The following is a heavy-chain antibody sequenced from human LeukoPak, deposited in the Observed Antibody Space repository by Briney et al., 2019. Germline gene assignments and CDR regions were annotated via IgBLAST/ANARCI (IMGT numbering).Heavy chain of an antibody. D-gene: IGHD2-21*02. CDR2: IYAGDTI. CDR1: GFSVTNNY. Sequence: GGSLRLSCVVSGFSVTNNYVSWVRQAPGKGLKWVSVIYAGDTIKYADSVKGRFTISRDNSKNTLYLQMNSLRAEDTAVYYCAKEGGTYCGGDCYPFHYMDVWGKGTTVTISS. CDR3: AKEGGTYCGGDCYPFHYMDV. J-gene: IGHJ6*03. V-gene: IGHV3-66*01.